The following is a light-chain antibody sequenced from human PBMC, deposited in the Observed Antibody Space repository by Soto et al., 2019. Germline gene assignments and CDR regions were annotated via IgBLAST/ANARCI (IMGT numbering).Light chain of an antibody. CDR3: QSYDSSLSGWV. CDR1: RSNIGAGYD. J-gene: IGLJ3*02. V-gene: IGLV1-40*01. Sequence: QSVLTQPPSVSGAPGQRVTISCTVSRSNIGAGYDVHWYQQLPGTAPKLLMYGNSNRPSGVPDRFSGSKSGTSASLAITGLQAEDEADYYCQSYDSSLSGWVFGGGTKLTVL. CDR2: GNS.